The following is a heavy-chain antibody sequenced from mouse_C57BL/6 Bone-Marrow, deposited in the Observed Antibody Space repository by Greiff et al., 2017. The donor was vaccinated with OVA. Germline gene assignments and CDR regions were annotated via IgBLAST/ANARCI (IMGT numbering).Heavy chain of an antibody. D-gene: IGHD6-1*01. J-gene: IGHJ4*01. Sequence: EVQVEESGAGLVKPGGSLTLSCAASGFTFSDYGMHWVRQAPEKGLEWVAYISSGSSTIYYADTVKGRFTISRDNAKNTLFLQMTSLGSEDTAMYYCARRQGGRMDDWGKGTSVTVSS. V-gene: IGHV5-17*01. CDR2: ISSGSSTI. CDR3: ARRQGGRMDD. CDR1: GFTFSDYG.